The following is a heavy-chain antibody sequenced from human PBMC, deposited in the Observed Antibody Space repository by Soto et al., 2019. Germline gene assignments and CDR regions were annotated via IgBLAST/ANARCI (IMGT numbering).Heavy chain of an antibody. V-gene: IGHV3-48*01. CDR1: GFTFSTYS. J-gene: IGHJ6*03. CDR2: ISSGGGTI. CDR3: ARDRILSYYYYIDV. Sequence: GGSLRLSCASSGFTFSTYSMNLVRQAPGKGLEWISYISSGGGTIYYADSVKGRFTISRDNAKNSLYLQMNSLRAEDTAVYYCARDRILSYYYYIDVWGKGTTVTVSS.